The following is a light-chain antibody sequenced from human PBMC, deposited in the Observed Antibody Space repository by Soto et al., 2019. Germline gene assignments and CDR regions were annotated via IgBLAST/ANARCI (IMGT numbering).Light chain of an antibody. CDR3: SSYTSSSTLV. CDR1: SSDVGGYNY. CDR2: DVS. J-gene: IGLJ1*01. Sequence: QSALTQPASVSVSPGQSIAISCIGTSSDVGGYNYVSWYQQHPGKAPKLMIYDVSNRPSGVSNRFSGSKSGNTASLTISGLQAEDEADYYCSSYTSSSTLVFGTGTKVTVL. V-gene: IGLV2-14*01.